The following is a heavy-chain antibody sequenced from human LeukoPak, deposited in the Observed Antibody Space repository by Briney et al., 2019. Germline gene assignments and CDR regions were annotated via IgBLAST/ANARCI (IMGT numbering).Heavy chain of an antibody. Sequence: PGGSLRLSCAASGFTFSDYYMSWIRQAPGKGLEWVSYISSSSSYTKYADSVKGRFTISRDNAKNSLYLQVNSLRAGDTAVYYCARGTGTTAYFDYWGQGTLVTVSS. CDR2: ISSSSSYT. D-gene: IGHD1-1*01. CDR3: ARGTGTTAYFDY. CDR1: GFTFSDYY. V-gene: IGHV3-11*06. J-gene: IGHJ4*02.